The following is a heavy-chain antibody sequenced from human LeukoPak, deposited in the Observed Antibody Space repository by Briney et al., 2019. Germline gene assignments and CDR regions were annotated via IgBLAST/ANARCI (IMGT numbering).Heavy chain of an antibody. CDR1: GFSLSTSGVG. Sequence: SGPTLVKPTQTLTLTCTFSGFSLSTSGVGVGWIRQPPGKALEWLALIYWNDDKRYSPSLKSRLTITKDTSKNQVVLTMTNMDPVDTATYYCAHSLVLLWFGGPYYFDYWGQGTLVTVSS. D-gene: IGHD3-10*01. CDR3: AHSLVLLWFGGPYYFDY. V-gene: IGHV2-5*01. CDR2: IYWNDDK. J-gene: IGHJ4*02.